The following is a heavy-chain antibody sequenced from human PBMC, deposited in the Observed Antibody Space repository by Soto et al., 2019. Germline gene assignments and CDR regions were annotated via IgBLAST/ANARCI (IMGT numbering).Heavy chain of an antibody. J-gene: IGHJ6*02. CDR2: TSYTGST. CDR1: SGSVSTYY. CDR3: ARGTRATQYYNYFYGLDV. V-gene: IGHV4-59*02. Sequence: PETLSLTSTVSSGSVSTYYWTWVRQAPGSVLEWIGYTSYTGSTNYNPSLKSRLTILLNTSKKHFSLKLSSVTAADTAVYYCARGTRATQYYNYFYGLDVWGQGTTVTVSS.